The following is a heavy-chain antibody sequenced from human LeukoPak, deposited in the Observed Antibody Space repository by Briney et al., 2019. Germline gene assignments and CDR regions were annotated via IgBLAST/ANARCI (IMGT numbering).Heavy chain of an antibody. CDR1: GFTFSSHG. J-gene: IGHJ6*02. CDR2: ISYDGSNK. V-gene: IGHV3-30*18. D-gene: IGHD3-10*01. Sequence: GGSLRLSCAASGFTFSSHGMHWVRQAPGKGLEWVAVISYDGSNKYYADSVKGRFTISRDNSKNTLYLQMNSLRAEDTAVYYCAKDRDGMDVWGQGTTVTVSS. CDR3: AKDRDGMDV.